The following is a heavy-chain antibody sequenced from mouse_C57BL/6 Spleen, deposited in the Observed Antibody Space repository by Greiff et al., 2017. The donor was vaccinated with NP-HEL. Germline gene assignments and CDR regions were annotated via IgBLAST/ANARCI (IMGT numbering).Heavy chain of an antibody. CDR1: GYTFPDYY. CDR2: INPNNGGT. CDR3: GRGGDYDPFAY. V-gene: IGHV1-26*01. J-gene: IGHJ3*01. D-gene: IGHD2-4*01. Sequence: EVQLQQSGPELVKPGASVKISCKASGYTFPDYYMTWVKQSHGKSLEWIGDINPNNGGTSYNQKFKGKATLTVDKSSSTAYMEIRSLTSEDSAVYYCGRGGDYDPFAYWGQGTLVTVSA.